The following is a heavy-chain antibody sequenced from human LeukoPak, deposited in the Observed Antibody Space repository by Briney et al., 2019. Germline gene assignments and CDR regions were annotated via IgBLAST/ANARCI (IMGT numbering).Heavy chain of an antibody. J-gene: IGHJ4*02. CDR3: AKDLVGGDSSGYYYHDY. V-gene: IGHV3-23*01. CDR2: NTGSGGST. Sequence: GGFLVPSYAASGIPFSSYAMRLVRPAPGEGVGWVSTNTGSGGSTYYADSVKGRFTIARDNSKSTLYLQMNSLRAEDTAVYYCAKDLVGGDSSGYYYHDYWGQGTLVTVSS. D-gene: IGHD3-22*01. CDR1: GIPFSSYA.